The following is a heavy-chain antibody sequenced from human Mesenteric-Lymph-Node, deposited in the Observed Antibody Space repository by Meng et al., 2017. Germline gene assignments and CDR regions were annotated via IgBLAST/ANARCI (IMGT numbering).Heavy chain of an antibody. V-gene: IGHV5-51*01. CDR3: AKARTYDSSGYYYIDAFDI. CDR1: GYSFTSYW. Sequence: GESLKISCKGSGYSFTSYWIGWVRQMPGKGLECMGIIYPGDSDTRYSPSFQGQVTISADKSISTAYLQWSSLKASDTAMYYCAKARTYDSSGYYYIDAFDIWGHGTMVTVSS. J-gene: IGHJ3*02. CDR2: IYPGDSDT. D-gene: IGHD3-22*01.